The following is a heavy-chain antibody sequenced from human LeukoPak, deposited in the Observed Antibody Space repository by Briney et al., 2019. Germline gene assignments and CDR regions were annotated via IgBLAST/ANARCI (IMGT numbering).Heavy chain of an antibody. J-gene: IGHJ4*02. Sequence: GGSLRLSCAASGFTFSSYSMNWVRQAPGKGLEWVSSISSSSSYIYYADSVKGRFTISRDNAKNSLFLQMNSLRAEDTAVYFCARMIPYGPFDYWGQGTLVTVSS. V-gene: IGHV3-21*01. D-gene: IGHD2-21*01. CDR2: ISSSSSYI. CDR3: ARMIPYGPFDY. CDR1: GFTFSSYS.